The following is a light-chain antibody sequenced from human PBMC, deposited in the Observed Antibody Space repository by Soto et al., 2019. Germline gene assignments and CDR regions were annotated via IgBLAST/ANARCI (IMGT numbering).Light chain of an antibody. CDR3: QQYGSSSLT. CDR1: QSVSSSY. Sequence: EIVLTQSPGTLSLSPGERATLSCRASQSVSSSYLAWCQQKPGQAPRLLIYGASSRATGIPDRFSGSGSGTDFTLTISRLEPEDCAVYYCQQYGSSSLTFGGGTKVEIK. V-gene: IGKV3-20*01. J-gene: IGKJ4*01. CDR2: GAS.